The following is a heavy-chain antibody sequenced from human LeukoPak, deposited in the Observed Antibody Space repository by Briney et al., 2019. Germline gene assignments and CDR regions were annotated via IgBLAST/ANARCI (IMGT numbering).Heavy chain of an antibody. CDR2: IYYSGST. CDR3: ARVNWNYSWFDP. CDR1: GGSISSYY. J-gene: IGHJ5*02. Sequence: SETLSLTCTVSGGSISSYYWSWIRQPPGKGLEWSGYIYYSGSTNYNPSLKSRVTISVDTSKNQFSLKLSSVTAADTAVYYCARVNWNYSWFDPWGQGTLVSDSS. D-gene: IGHD1-7*01. V-gene: IGHV4-59*01.